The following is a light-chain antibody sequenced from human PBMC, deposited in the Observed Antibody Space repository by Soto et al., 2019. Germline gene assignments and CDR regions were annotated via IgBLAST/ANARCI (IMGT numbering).Light chain of an antibody. Sequence: ALPMTQPPSASSAPTGDRPTFTCLASQGISSYLAWYQQKPGKAPKLLIYGASNRATGVPDRFSGSGSGTVFTLTISSLQSDDFAVYYCQQYLDCPRTFGQGTKVDIK. CDR2: GAS. CDR1: QGISSY. V-gene: IGKV1-8*01. J-gene: IGKJ1*01. CDR3: QQYLDCPRT.